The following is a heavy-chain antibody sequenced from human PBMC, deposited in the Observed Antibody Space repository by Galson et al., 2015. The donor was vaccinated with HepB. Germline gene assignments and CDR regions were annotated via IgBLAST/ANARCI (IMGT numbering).Heavy chain of an antibody. D-gene: IGHD3-16*01. CDR2: ISTSGTTT. Sequence: SLRLSCAASGFTFSSYAMSWVRQAPGKGLDWVSVISTSGTTTYYADSVKGRFTISRDNSKNTLYLQMNSLRAEDTAVYYCAKGGRYWYFDLWGRGTLVTVSS. V-gene: IGHV3-23*01. CDR3: AKGGRYWYFDL. J-gene: IGHJ2*01. CDR1: GFTFSSYA.